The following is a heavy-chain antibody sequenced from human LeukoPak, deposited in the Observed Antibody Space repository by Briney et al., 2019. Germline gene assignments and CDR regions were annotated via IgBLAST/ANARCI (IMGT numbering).Heavy chain of an antibody. CDR3: AKGQSGGASPDY. CDR1: GFTFSSYG. CDR2: ISYDGSNK. V-gene: IGHV3-30*18. Sequence: GRSLRLSCAASGFTFSSYGMHWVRQAPGKGLEWVAVISYDGSNKYYADSVKGRFTISRDNSKNTLYLQMNSLRAEDTAAYYCAKGQSGGASPDYWGQGTLVTVSS. D-gene: IGHD1-26*01. J-gene: IGHJ4*02.